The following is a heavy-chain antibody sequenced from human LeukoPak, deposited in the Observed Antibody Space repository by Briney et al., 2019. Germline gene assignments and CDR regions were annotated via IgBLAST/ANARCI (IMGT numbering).Heavy chain of an antibody. Sequence: GGSLRLSCAASGFTSGDYAMSWVRQAPGKGLEWVSAIDSVKGRFTISRDNSKNTLYLQMKSLRAGDTALYYCVGGYQLLLFDDWGQGTLVTVSS. CDR1: GFTSGDYA. D-gene: IGHD2-2*01. J-gene: IGHJ4*02. CDR2: I. V-gene: IGHV3-23*01. CDR3: VGGYQLLLFDD.